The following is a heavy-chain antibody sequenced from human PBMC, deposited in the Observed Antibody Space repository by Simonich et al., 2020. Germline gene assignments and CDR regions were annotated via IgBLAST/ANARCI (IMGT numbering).Heavy chain of an antibody. CDR3: ARDGRLGKDAFDI. CDR2: IYPGDSDT. Sequence: EWMGIIYPGDSDTRYSPSFQGQVTISADKSISTDYLQWSSLKASDTAMYYCARDGRLGKDAFDIWGQGTMVTVSS. V-gene: IGHV5-51*01. D-gene: IGHD7-27*01. J-gene: IGHJ3*02.